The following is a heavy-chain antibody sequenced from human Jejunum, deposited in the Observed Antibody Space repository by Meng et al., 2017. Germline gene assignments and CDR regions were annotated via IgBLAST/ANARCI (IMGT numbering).Heavy chain of an antibody. J-gene: IGHJ4*02. Sequence: QVQLQEAGPGLVKPSGTLFPHFAASGVSISSIYWWSWARQPPGKGLEWIGQIYQTGSTNYNPSLQSRVTMSVDKSKNQFSLKLSSVTAADSAVYYCVRESYSTSSYSAIDYWGQGTLVTVSS. CDR1: GVSISSIYW. V-gene: IGHV4-4*02. D-gene: IGHD6-6*01. CDR3: VRESYSTSSYSAIDY. CDR2: IYQTGST.